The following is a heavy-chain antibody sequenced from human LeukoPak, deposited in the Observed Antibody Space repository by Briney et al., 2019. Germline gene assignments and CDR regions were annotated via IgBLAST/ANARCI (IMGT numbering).Heavy chain of an antibody. D-gene: IGHD3/OR15-3a*01. V-gene: IGHV4-61*02. CDR3: ARGAGGLFFDY. Sequence: SETLSLTCTVSGGSISSGSYYWSWIRQPAGKGLEWIGRIYTSGSTNYNPSLKSRVTISVDTSKNQFSLKLSSVTAADTAVYYCARGAGGLFFDYWGQGTLVTVSS. CDR1: GGSISSGSYY. CDR2: IYTSGST. J-gene: IGHJ4*02.